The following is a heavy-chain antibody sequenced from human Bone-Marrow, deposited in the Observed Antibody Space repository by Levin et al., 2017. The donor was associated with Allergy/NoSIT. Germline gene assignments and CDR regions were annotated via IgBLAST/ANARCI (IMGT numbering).Heavy chain of an antibody. J-gene: IGHJ2*01. CDR3: ARDRRVDTAMVSYWYFDL. CDR1: GFTFSSYA. Sequence: GESLKISCAASGFTFSSYAMHWVRQAPGKGLEWVAVISYDGSNKYYADSVKGRFTISRDNSKNTLYLQMNSLRAEDTAVYYCARDRRVDTAMVSYWYFDLWGRGTLVTVSS. D-gene: IGHD5-18*01. V-gene: IGHV3-30-3*01. CDR2: ISYDGSNK.